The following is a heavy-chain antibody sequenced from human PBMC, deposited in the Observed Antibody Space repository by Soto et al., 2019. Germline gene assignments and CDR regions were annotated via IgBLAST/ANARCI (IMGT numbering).Heavy chain of an antibody. CDR2: IYYSGST. CDR3: ARGPLEMATIRANWFDP. Sequence: SETLSLTCTVSGGSISSYYWSWIRQPPGKGLEWIGYIYYSGSTNYNPSLKSRVTISVDMSKNQFSLKLSSVTAADTAVYYCARGPLEMATIRANWFDPWGQGTLVTVSS. V-gene: IGHV4-59*01. J-gene: IGHJ5*02. D-gene: IGHD5-12*01. CDR1: GGSISSYY.